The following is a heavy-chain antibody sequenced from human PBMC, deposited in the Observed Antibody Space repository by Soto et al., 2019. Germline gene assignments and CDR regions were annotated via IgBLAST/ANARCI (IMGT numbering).Heavy chain of an antibody. D-gene: IGHD4-17*01. Sequence: SETLSLTCTVSGGSISSYYWSWIRQPPGKGLEWIGYIYYSGSTDYNPSLKSRVTISVDTSKNQFSLKLSSVTAADTAVYYCARRYGVYFDYWGQGTLVTVSS. CDR3: ARRYGVYFDY. CDR2: IYYSGST. CDR1: GGSISSYY. V-gene: IGHV4-59*08. J-gene: IGHJ4*02.